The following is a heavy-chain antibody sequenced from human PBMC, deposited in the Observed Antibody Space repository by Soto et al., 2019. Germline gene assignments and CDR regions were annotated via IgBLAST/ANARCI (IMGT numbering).Heavy chain of an antibody. CDR2: INAGNGNT. V-gene: IGHV1-3*01. J-gene: IGHJ5*02. Sequence: QVQLVQSGAEVKKPGASVKVSCKASGYTFTSYAMHWVRQAPGQGLEWMGWINAGNGNTKYSQKFQGRVTITRDTAASTAYMELSSLRSEDRGVYYCARDECGWYSFGYGSGHQISWFDPWGQGTLVTVSS. CDR3: ARDECGWYSFGYGSGHQISWFDP. D-gene: IGHD6-19*01. CDR1: GYTFTSYA.